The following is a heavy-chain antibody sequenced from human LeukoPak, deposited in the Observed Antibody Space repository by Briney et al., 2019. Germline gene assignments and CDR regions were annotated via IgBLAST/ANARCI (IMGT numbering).Heavy chain of an antibody. J-gene: IGHJ4*02. CDR1: GFTFSSYW. CDR3: ARETSGYFDY. D-gene: IGHD3-22*01. Sequence: GGSLRLSCAASGFTFSSYWMNWVRQAPGKGLVWVSRINSDGSSTSYADSVKGRFTISRDNAKNTLYLQMSSLRAEDSAVYYCARETSGYFDYWGQGTLVTVSS. CDR2: INSDGSST. V-gene: IGHV3-74*01.